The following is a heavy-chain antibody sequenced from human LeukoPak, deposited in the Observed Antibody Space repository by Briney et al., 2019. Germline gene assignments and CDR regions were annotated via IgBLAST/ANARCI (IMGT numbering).Heavy chain of an antibody. Sequence: ASVKVSCKASAYTFTSYGISWVRQAPGQGLEWMGWISVYNGHTNYAQNLQGRVTMTTDTSTSTAYMELRSLRSDDTAVYYCARDNSVGDSAWWFDPWGQGTLVTVSS. CDR1: AYTFTSYG. V-gene: IGHV1-18*01. CDR3: ARDNSVGDSAWWFDP. D-gene: IGHD5-12*01. J-gene: IGHJ5*02. CDR2: ISVYNGHT.